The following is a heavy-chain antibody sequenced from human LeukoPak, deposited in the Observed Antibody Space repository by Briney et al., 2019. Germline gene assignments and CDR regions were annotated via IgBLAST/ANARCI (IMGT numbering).Heavy chain of an antibody. CDR2: INHSGST. CDR3: ARGRAPGYSSGWYVY. V-gene: IGHV4-34*01. CDR1: GGSFSGYY. J-gene: IGHJ4*02. D-gene: IGHD6-19*01. Sequence: SETLSLTCAVYGGSFSGYYWSWIRQPPGKGLEWIGEINHSGSTNYNPSLKSRVTISVDTSKSQFSLKLSSVTAADTAVYYCARGRAPGYSSGWYVYWGQGTLVTVSS.